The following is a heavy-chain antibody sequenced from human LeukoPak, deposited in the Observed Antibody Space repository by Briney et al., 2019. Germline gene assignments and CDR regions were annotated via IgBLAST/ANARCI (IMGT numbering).Heavy chain of an antibody. CDR2: ISGSGGDI. D-gene: IGHD1-26*01. Sequence: PGGSLRLSCAASGFTFSDYYMSWLRQAPGKGLEWLSYISGSGGDIHYADSVKSRFTISRDNAKNSLYLQMNSLRAEDTAMYYCARDIRAVGVTLYFDYWGQGILVTVSS. CDR3: ARDIRAVGVTLYFDY. J-gene: IGHJ4*02. CDR1: GFTFSDYY. V-gene: IGHV3-11*01.